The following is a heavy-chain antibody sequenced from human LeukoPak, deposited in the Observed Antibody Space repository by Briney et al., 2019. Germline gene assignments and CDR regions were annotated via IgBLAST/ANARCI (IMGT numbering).Heavy chain of an antibody. CDR2: ISHSGSSI. V-gene: IGHV3-23*01. J-gene: IGHJ4*02. Sequence: GGSLRLSCVASGFTFINYLMNWVRQAPGKGLEWVSGISHSGSSIYYADSVKGRFTISRDNSKNTLYPQMDRLRVEDTAVYYCAMALDYWGQGTLVSVSS. CDR3: AMALDY. CDR1: GFTFINYL.